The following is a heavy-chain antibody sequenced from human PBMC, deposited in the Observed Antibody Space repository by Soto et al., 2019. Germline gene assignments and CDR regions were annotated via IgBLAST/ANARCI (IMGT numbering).Heavy chain of an antibody. D-gene: IGHD2-21*02. V-gene: IGHV3-30*18. J-gene: IGHJ4*02. CDR1: GFTFSSYG. CDR2: ISYDGSNK. Sequence: AGGSLRLSCAASGFTFSSYGMHWVRQAPGKGLEWVAVISYDGSNKYYADSVKGRFTISRDNSKNTLYLRMNSLRAEDTAVYYCAKDRKRSVVTAIDYWGQGTLVTVSS. CDR3: AKDRKRSVVTAIDY.